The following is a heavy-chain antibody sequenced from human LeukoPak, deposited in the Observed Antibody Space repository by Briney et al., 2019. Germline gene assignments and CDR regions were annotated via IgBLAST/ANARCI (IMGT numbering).Heavy chain of an antibody. D-gene: IGHD6-19*01. Sequence: SETLSLTCTVSGGSISSGDYYWSWIRQPPGKGLEWIGYIYYSGSTYYNPSLKSRVTISVDTSKNQFSLKLSSVTAADTAVYYCARTEPVAGFDYWGQGTLVTVSS. CDR2: IYYSGST. J-gene: IGHJ4*02. CDR1: GGSISSGDYY. CDR3: ARTEPVAGFDY. V-gene: IGHV4-30-4*02.